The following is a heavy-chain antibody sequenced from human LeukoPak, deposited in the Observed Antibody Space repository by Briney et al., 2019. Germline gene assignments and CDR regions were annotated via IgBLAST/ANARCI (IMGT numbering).Heavy chain of an antibody. V-gene: IGHV1-69*13. D-gene: IGHD3-9*01. Sequence: SVKVSCKASGGTFSSYAISWVRQAPGQGLEWMGGIIPIFGTANYAQKFQGRVTITADESTSTAYMELSSLRSEDTAVYYCATTVLRYFDSPGWGQGTLVTVSS. J-gene: IGHJ1*01. CDR3: ATTVLRYFDSPG. CDR2: IIPIFGTA. CDR1: GGTFSSYA.